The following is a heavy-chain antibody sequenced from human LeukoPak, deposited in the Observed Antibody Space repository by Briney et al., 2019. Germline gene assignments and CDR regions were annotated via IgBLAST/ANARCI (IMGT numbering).Heavy chain of an antibody. CDR2: INARGDT. Sequence: KPSETLSLTCAVHGWSFNDYYWNWVRQAPGKGLDWIGEINARGDTNYNQSLKSRVTISVDSSKNQFSLTLTSMIAADTAIYYCARGQVPAARGYNWFDPWGQGTLVTVSS. CDR1: GWSFNDYY. CDR3: ARGQVPAARGYNWFDP. D-gene: IGHD2-2*01. J-gene: IGHJ5*02. V-gene: IGHV4-34*01.